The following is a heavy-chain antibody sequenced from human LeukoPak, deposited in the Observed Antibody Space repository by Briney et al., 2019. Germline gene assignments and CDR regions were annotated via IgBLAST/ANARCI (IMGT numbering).Heavy chain of an antibody. Sequence: GGSLRLSCLASGFSFNSYSMNWVREAPGKGLEWVSTISPVSSYTWYAESVKGRFTISRDNPKNSLYLQMDSLRAEDTAVYYCVRDVSRRIGMDVWGQGTTVTVSS. V-gene: IGHV3-21*01. J-gene: IGHJ6*01. CDR2: ISPVSSYT. CDR1: GFSFNSYS. D-gene: IGHD2/OR15-2a*01. CDR3: VRDVSRRIGMDV.